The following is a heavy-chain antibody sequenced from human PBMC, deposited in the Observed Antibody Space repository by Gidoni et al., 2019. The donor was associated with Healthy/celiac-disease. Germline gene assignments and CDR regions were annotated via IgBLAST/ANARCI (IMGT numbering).Heavy chain of an antibody. Sequence: QVQLQQWGAGLLKPSEPLSLTCAVYGGSFSGYYWSWIRQPPGKGLEWIGEINHSGSTNYNPSLKSRVTISVDTSKNQFSLKLSSVTAADTAVYYCARDLIVVVPAAMDTVGAFDIWGQGTMVTVSS. J-gene: IGHJ3*02. CDR1: GGSFSGYY. CDR3: ARDLIVVVPAAMDTVGAFDI. V-gene: IGHV4-34*01. D-gene: IGHD2-2*01. CDR2: INHSGST.